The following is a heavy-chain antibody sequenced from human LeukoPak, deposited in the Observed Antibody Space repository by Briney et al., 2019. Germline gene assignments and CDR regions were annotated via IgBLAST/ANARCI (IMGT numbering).Heavy chain of an antibody. CDR1: GVSINSYY. D-gene: IGHD6-19*01. J-gene: IGHJ6*03. Sequence: SETLSLTCTVSGVSINSYYWLWIRQPPGKGREGLGYIYYSGSTNYNPSLKSRVTISVDTSKNQFSLKLSSVTAADTAVYYCARVGSSGWYYMDVWGKGTTVTVSS. CDR2: IYYSGST. V-gene: IGHV4-59*01. CDR3: ARVGSSGWYYMDV.